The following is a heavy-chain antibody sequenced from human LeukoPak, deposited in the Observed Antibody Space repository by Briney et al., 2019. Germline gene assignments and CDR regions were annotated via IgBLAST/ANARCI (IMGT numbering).Heavy chain of an antibody. CDR1: GFTFSSYA. J-gene: IGHJ3*02. Sequence: PGGSLRLSCAASGFTFSSYAMHWVRQAPGKGLEYVSAISTNGASTYYAKSVKGRFTISRDNSKNTLYLQMGSLRAEDMAVYYCAREYCGTTSCYPNDAFDIWGQGTMVTVSS. D-gene: IGHD2-2*01. CDR2: ISTNGAST. CDR3: AREYCGTTSCYPNDAFDI. V-gene: IGHV3-64*01.